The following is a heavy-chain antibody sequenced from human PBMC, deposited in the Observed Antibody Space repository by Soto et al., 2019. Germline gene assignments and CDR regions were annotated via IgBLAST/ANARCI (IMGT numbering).Heavy chain of an antibody. J-gene: IGHJ6*02. CDR2: ISYDGSNK. CDR3: ARSSYSSGSPYYYYGMDV. D-gene: IGHD3-10*01. CDR1: GFTFSSYA. V-gene: IGHV3-30*04. Sequence: GGSLRLSCAASGFTFSSYAMHWVRQAPGKGLAWVAVISYDGSNKYYADSVKGRFTISRDNSKNTMYLQMNSLRAEDTAVYYCARSSYSSGSPYYYYGMDVWGQGTTVTVSS.